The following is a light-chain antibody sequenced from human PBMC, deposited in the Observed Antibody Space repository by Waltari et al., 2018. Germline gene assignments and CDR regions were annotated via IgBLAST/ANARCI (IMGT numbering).Light chain of an antibody. CDR1: QSVLSTSNNKNY. CDR2: WAS. J-gene: IGKJ2*01. CDR3: QQCYTFPYT. V-gene: IGKV4-1*01. Sequence: DIVLTQSPDSLAVSLGERATINCKSSQSVLSTSNNKNYLGWYQQKPGPPPKLLITWASTRESGVPNRFSGSGSGTDFTLTISILQAEDVAVYFCQQCYTFPYTFGQGTKLEIK.